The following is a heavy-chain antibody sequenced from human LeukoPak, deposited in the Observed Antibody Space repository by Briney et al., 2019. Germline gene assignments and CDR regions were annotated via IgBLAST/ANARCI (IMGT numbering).Heavy chain of an antibody. CDR3: ARGPPINYDILTGYFNFDN. CDR2: INDSGRT. Sequence: PSETLSLTCVVYGGSLSDYYWTWIRQPPEKGLEWIGEINDSGRTKYNPSLMSRVTISVDTSKNQFSLKLSSVTAADTDVYYCARGPPINYDILTGYFNFDNWGQGTLVTVSS. D-gene: IGHD3-9*01. CDR1: GGSLSDYY. J-gene: IGHJ4*02. V-gene: IGHV4-34*01.